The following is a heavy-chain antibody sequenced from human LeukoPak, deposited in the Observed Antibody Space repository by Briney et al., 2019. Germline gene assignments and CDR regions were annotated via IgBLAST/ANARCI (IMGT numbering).Heavy chain of an antibody. V-gene: IGHV5-51*01. J-gene: IGHJ4*02. CDR1: GQSFTTYV. Sequence: GESLKISCKGSGQSFTTYVIGWARQMPGKGLEWMGIIYPGDSDTRYSPSFQGQVTISADKSISTAYLQWSSLKASDTGMYYCAPYYEGISYFTYWGQGTLVTVSS. CDR2: IYPGDSDT. D-gene: IGHD3-22*01. CDR3: APYYEGISYFTY.